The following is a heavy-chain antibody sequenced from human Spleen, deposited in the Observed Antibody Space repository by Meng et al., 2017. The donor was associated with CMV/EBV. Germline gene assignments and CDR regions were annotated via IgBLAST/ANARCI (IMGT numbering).Heavy chain of an antibody. V-gene: IGHV1-69*10. D-gene: IGHD3-3*01. CDR3: ARGSIFGVVIEPDY. CDR2: IIPILGIA. Sequence: VKVSCKASGGTFSTYAISWVRQAPGQGLEWMGGIIPILGIANYAQKFQGRVTITADKSTSTAYMELSSLRSEDTAVYYCARGSIFGVVIEPDYWGQGTLVTVSS. CDR1: GGTFSTYA. J-gene: IGHJ4*02.